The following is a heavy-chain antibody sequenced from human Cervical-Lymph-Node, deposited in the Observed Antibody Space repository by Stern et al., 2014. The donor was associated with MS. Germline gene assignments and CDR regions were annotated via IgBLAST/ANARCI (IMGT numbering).Heavy chain of an antibody. J-gene: IGHJ4*02. CDR2: IYYSGST. D-gene: IGHD3-10*01. V-gene: IGHV4-39*01. Sequence: QLQLQESGPGLVKPSETLSLTCTVSGGSISTSNYYWGWIRQPPGKGLEWIGSIYYSGSTYYNPSLKSRVTLFVDTSQNQFSLKVSSVTAADTAVYYCARLGVRWFEDLYWGQGTLVTVSS. CDR1: GGSISTSNYY. CDR3: ARLGVRWFEDLY.